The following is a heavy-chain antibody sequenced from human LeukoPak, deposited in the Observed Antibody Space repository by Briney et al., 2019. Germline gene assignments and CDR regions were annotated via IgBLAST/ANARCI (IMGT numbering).Heavy chain of an antibody. Sequence: GGSLRLSCAASGFTFSSYSMNWVRQAPGKGLEWVSSISSSSSYIYYADSLKGRFTISRDNAKNSLYLQMNSLRAEDTAVYFCARVGLPAYSNGGLENWGQGTLVTVSS. CDR1: GFTFSSYS. CDR2: ISSSSSYI. D-gene: IGHD6-19*01. CDR3: ARVGLPAYSNGGLEN. V-gene: IGHV3-21*01. J-gene: IGHJ4*02.